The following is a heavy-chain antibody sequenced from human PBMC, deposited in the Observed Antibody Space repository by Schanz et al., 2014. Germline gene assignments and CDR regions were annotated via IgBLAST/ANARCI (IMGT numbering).Heavy chain of an antibody. CDR1: GYTFTNYY. Sequence: QVQLVQSGAEVKKPGSSVKVSCKASGYTFTNYYMHWVRQAPGKGLEWMGWISAYNGNTNYAQKLQGRVTMTTDTSTSTAYMELRSLRSDDTAVYYCARTYDSSGVGYWGQGTLVTVAS. D-gene: IGHD3-22*01. CDR2: ISAYNGNT. CDR3: ARTYDSSGVGY. J-gene: IGHJ4*02. V-gene: IGHV1-18*04.